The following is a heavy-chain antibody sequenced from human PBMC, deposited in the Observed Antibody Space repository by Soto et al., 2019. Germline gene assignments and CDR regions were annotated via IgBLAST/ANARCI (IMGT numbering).Heavy chain of an antibody. Sequence: SETLSLTCTVSGGSISSSSYYWGWIRQPPGKGLEWIGSIYYSGSTYYNPSLKSRVTISVDTSKNQFSLKLSSVTAADTAVYYCARVPILYYYDSSPGYYFDYWGQGTLVTVSS. D-gene: IGHD3-22*01. V-gene: IGHV4-39*07. CDR1: GGSISSSSYY. CDR3: ARVPILYYYDSSPGYYFDY. J-gene: IGHJ4*02. CDR2: IYYSGST.